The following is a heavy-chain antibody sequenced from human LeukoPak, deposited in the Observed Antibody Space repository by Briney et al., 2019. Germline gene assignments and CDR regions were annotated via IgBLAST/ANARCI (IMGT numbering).Heavy chain of an antibody. J-gene: IGHJ4*02. V-gene: IGHV4-39*01. CDR1: GGSISSSSYY. CDR3: ARHFPGVAVAGYYFDY. CDR2: IYYSGST. D-gene: IGHD6-19*01. Sequence: SETLSLTCTVSGGSISSSSYYWGWIRQPPGKGLEWIGSIYYSGSTYYNPSLKSRVTISVDTSKNQFSLKLSSVAAADTAVYYCARHFPGVAVAGYYFDYWGQGTLVTVSS.